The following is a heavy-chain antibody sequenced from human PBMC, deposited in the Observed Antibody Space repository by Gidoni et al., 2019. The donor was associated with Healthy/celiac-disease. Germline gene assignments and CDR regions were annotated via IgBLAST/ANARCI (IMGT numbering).Heavy chain of an antibody. CDR1: GGSFSGYC. Sequence: QVQLQQWGAGLLKPSETLSITCAVYGGSFSGYCWSCVLQPPGKGLEWIGEINHSGSTNYNPSLKSRVTISVDTSKNQFSLKLSSVTAADTAVYYCARTYYYGSGSYYIRSYYYYGMDVWGQGTTVTVSS. D-gene: IGHD3-10*01. CDR3: ARTYYYGSGSYYIRSYYYYGMDV. V-gene: IGHV4-34*01. CDR2: INHSGST. J-gene: IGHJ6*02.